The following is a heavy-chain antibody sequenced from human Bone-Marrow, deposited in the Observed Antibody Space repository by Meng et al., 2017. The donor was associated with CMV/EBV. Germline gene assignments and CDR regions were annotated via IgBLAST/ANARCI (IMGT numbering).Heavy chain of an antibody. CDR3: ARGRMVYARNQFSPQYYFDY. CDR2: IYYSGST. CDR1: GGSISSSSYY. J-gene: IGHJ4*02. Sequence: SETLSLTCTVSGGSISSSSYYWGWIRQPPGKGLEWIGSIYYSGSTYYNPSLKSRVTISVDTSKNQFSLKLSSVTAADTAVYYCARGRMVYARNQFSPQYYFDYWGQGTLVTVSS. V-gene: IGHV4-39*07. D-gene: IGHD2-8*01.